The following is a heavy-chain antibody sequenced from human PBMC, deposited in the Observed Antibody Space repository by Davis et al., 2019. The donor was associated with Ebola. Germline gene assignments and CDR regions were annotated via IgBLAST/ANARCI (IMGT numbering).Heavy chain of an antibody. Sequence: GESLKISCAASGFTFTTYAMSWVRQAPGKGLEWVSLISGSGGTTFYADSVKGRFIVSRDNSKNTLSLQMNSLRGEDTAVYYCARVQNYDFWSGLGYWGQGVLVTVSS. D-gene: IGHD3-3*01. CDR2: ISGSGGTT. J-gene: IGHJ4*02. CDR1: GFTFTTYA. CDR3: ARVQNYDFWSGLGY. V-gene: IGHV3-23*01.